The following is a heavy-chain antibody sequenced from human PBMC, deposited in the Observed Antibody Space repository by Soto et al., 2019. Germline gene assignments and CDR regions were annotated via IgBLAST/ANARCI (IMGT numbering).Heavy chain of an antibody. V-gene: IGHV3-13*01. J-gene: IGHJ4*02. CDR2: IGVAGDT. CDR3: ASGGWGSSWYEGGSRIDY. Sequence: VQLVESGGGLVQPGGSLRLSCAASGFTFSSYDMHWVRQVAGKGLEWVSAIGVAGDTYYPDSVKGRFTISRENDKNSLYLQMNSLRAEDTAVYYCASGGWGSSWYEGGSRIDYWGQGTLVTVSS. CDR1: GFTFSSYD. D-gene: IGHD6-13*01.